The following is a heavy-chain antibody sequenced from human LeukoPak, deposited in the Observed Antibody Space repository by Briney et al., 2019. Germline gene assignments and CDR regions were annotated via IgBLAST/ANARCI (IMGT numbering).Heavy chain of an antibody. CDR3: ARETPDSSGWYDYYYGMDV. Sequence: SGGSLRLSCAASGFTVSSNYMSWVRQAPGKGLEWVSVIYSGGSTYYADSVEGRFTISRDNSKNTLYLQMNSLRAEDTAVYYCARETPDSSGWYDYYYGMDVWGQGTTVTVSS. J-gene: IGHJ6*02. V-gene: IGHV3-66*01. CDR2: IYSGGST. CDR1: GFTVSSNY. D-gene: IGHD6-19*01.